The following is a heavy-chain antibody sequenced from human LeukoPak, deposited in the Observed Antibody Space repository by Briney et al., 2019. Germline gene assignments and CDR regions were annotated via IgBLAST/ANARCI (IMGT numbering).Heavy chain of an antibody. J-gene: IGHJ4*02. CDR2: ISGSGGST. V-gene: IGHV3-23*01. CDR3: ARDARIAVAGTSPESSDY. CDR1: GFTFSSYA. Sequence: PGGSLRLSCAASGFTFSSYAMSWVRQAPGKGLEWVSAISGSGGSTYYADSVKGRFTISRDNAKNSLYLQMHSLRAEDTAVYYCARDARIAVAGTSPESSDYWGQGTLVTASS. D-gene: IGHD6-19*01.